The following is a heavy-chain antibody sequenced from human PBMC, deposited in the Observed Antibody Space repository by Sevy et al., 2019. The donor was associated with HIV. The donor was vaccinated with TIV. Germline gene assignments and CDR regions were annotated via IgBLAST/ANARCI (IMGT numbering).Heavy chain of an antibody. V-gene: IGHV3-30*04. CDR1: GFTFSSYA. CDR3: ARMYDILTGYYDY. CDR2: ISYDGSNK. Sequence: GGSLRLSCAASGFTFSSYAMHWVRQAPGKGLEWVAVISYDGSNKYYAGSVKGRFTISRDNSKNTLYLQMNSLRAEDTAVYYCARMYDILTGYYDYWGQGTLVTVSS. J-gene: IGHJ4*02. D-gene: IGHD3-9*01.